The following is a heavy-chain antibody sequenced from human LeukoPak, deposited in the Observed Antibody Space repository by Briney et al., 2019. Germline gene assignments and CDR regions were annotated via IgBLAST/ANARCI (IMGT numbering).Heavy chain of an antibody. Sequence: GGSLRLSCAASGFTFSSYAMSWVRQAPGKGLEWVSAISGSGGSTYYADSVKGRFTISRDNSKNTLYLQMNSLRAEDTAVYYCAKDTHSSGWSWEYYFDYWGQGTLVTVSS. J-gene: IGHJ4*02. CDR1: GFTFSSYA. CDR2: ISGSGGST. CDR3: AKDTHSSGWSWEYYFDY. D-gene: IGHD6-19*01. V-gene: IGHV3-23*01.